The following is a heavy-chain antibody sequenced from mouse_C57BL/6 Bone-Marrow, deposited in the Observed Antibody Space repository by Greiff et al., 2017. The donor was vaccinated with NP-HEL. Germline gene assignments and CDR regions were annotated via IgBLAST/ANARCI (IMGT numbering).Heavy chain of an antibody. Sequence: VQVVESGAELVRPGASVKLSCKASGYTFTDYYINWVKQRPGQGLEWIARIYPGSGNTYYNEKFKGKATLTAEKSSSTAYMQLSSLTSEDSAVYFCARSYYGYDGSDYWGQGTTLTVSS. J-gene: IGHJ2*01. CDR1: GYTFTDYY. V-gene: IGHV1-76*01. CDR3: ARSYYGYDGSDY. CDR2: IYPGSGNT. D-gene: IGHD2-9*01.